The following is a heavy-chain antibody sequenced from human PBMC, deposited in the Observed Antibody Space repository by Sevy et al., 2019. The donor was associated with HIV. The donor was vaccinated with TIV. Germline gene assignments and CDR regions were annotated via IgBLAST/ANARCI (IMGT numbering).Heavy chain of an antibody. CDR1: RGSISSYY. CDR3: ARGLDSGAESPPFDI. J-gene: IGHJ3*02. V-gene: IGHV4-59*01. Sequence: SETLSLTCTVSRGSISSYYWNWIRQSPGKGLEWIGYICYRGSTNYNPSLKSRVTISIDTSKNQFSLNLTSVSAADTAVYYCARGLDSGAESPPFDICGQGTMVTVSS. CDR2: ICYRGST.